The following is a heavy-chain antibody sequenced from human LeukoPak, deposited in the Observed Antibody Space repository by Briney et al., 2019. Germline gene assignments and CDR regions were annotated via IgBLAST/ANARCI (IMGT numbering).Heavy chain of an antibody. V-gene: IGHV4-31*11. CDR3: ARNPVVPAALPRVGAFDI. CDR1: GGSFSGYY. Sequence: SETLSLTCAVYGGSFSGYYWSWIRQHPGKGLEWIGYIYYSGSTYYNPSLKSRVTISVDTSKNQFSLKLSSVTAADTAVYYCARNPVVPAALPRVGAFDIWGQGTMVTVSS. D-gene: IGHD2-2*01. CDR2: IYYSGST. J-gene: IGHJ3*02.